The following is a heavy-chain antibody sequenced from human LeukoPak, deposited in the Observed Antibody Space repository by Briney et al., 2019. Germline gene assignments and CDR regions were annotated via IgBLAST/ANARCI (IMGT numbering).Heavy chain of an antibody. V-gene: IGHV3-66*01. CDR1: EFSVGSNY. CDR3: ARKNGLDY. CDR2: IYSGGST. J-gene: IGHJ4*02. Sequence: GGSLRLSCAASEFSVGSNYMSWVRQAPGKGLEWVSLIYSGGSTNYADSVKGRFTISRDNAKNSLYLQMNSLRAEDTAVYYCARKNGLDYWGQGTLVTVSS.